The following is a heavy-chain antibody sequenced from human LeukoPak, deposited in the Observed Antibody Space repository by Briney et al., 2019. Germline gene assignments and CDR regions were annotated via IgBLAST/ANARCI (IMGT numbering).Heavy chain of an antibody. Sequence: ASVKVSCKASGYTFTSYYMHWVRQAPGQGLEWMGIINPSGGSTSYAQKFQGRVTMPRDMSTSTVYMELSSLRSEDTAVYYCALTTVTTDGFDYWGQRTLVPVSS. CDR3: ALTTVTTDGFDY. D-gene: IGHD4-17*01. J-gene: IGHJ4*02. CDR1: GYTFTSYY. V-gene: IGHV1-46*01. CDR2: INPSGGST.